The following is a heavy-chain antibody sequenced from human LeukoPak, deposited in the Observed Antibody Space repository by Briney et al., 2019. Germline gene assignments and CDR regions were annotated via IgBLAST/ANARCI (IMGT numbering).Heavy chain of an antibody. CDR1: GFTFSSNW. V-gene: IGHV3-7*01. D-gene: IGHD2-21*01. CDR2: INQDGSEK. J-gene: IGHJ4*02. Sequence: PGGSLRLSCAASGFTFSSNWMTWVRQAPGKGLEWVANINQDGSEKNYVDSVKSRFTIFRDNAKNSLFLQMNSLRAEDTAVYYCATYRVRHMNSLDYWGRGTLVTVSS. CDR3: ATYRVRHMNSLDY.